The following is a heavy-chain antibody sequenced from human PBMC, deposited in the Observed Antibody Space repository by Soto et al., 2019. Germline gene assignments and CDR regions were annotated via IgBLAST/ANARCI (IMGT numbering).Heavy chain of an antibody. CDR2: ISSTTNYI. CDR3: ARESEDLTSNFDY. V-gene: IGHV3-21*06. J-gene: IGHJ4*02. CDR1: GFTFTRYS. Sequence: GGSLRLSCAASGFTFTRYSMNWVRQAPGKGLEWVSSISSTTNYIYYGDSMEGRFTISRGNAKNSLYLGMNSLRAEDTAVYYCARESEDLTSNFDYWGQGTLVTVSS.